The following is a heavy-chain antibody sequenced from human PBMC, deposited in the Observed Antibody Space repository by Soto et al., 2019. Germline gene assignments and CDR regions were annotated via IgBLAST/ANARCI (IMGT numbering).Heavy chain of an antibody. CDR1: GGSISSGGYY. J-gene: IGHJ3*02. CDR2: IYYSGST. Sequence: SETLSLTCTVSGGSISSGGYYWSWIRQHPGKGLEWIGYIYYSGSTYYNPSLKSRVTISVDTSKNQFSLKLSSVTAADTAVYYCARDRIRDAFDIWGQGTMVTVSS. CDR3: ARDRIRDAFDI. V-gene: IGHV4-31*03. D-gene: IGHD2-21*01.